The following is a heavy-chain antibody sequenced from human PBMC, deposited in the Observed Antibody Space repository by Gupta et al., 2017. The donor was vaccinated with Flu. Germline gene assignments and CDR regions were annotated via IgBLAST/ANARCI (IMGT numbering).Heavy chain of an antibody. Sequence: EVQLVESGGGLVKPGESLRLSCTVSGLTFTNAWMTWVRQAPGRGLEWVGRIKSNPDGGTSDYARPVKGRFRISRDDSKNILYLQMDSLKTGDTAVYHCTTDTSGGYAYDVWGQGTLVTVS. CDR1: GLTFTNAW. CDR3: TTDTSGGYAYDV. J-gene: IGHJ3*01. CDR2: IKSNPDGGTS. V-gene: IGHV3-15*01. D-gene: IGHD1-26*01.